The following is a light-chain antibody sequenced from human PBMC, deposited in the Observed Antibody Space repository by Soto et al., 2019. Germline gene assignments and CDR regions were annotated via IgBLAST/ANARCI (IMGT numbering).Light chain of an antibody. CDR3: QQYNNWPRT. V-gene: IGKV3-15*01. CDR1: QSISNW. CDR2: GAS. Sequence: MTQSPSSMSASVGDRVTITCRASQSISNWLAWYQHKPGQAPRLLIYGASFRATGMPARFSGSGFGTEFTLTISSLQSEDFAVYYCQQYNNWPRTVGQGTKVDI. J-gene: IGKJ1*01.